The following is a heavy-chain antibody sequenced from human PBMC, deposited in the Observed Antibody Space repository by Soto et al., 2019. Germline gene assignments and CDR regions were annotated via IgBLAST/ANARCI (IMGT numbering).Heavy chain of an antibody. V-gene: IGHV1-18*01. D-gene: IGHD2-15*01. Sequence: QVQLVQSGGEVKKPGASVKVSCQASGYTFSDYAISWVRQAPGQGLEWMCWISASTRNTDQAQNFQGRVIITRDTSTNTAYMELRSLRSADTTVYDCVRCYCSVVSGYACWNCDLCGRGTLVTGSS. CDR1: GYTFSDYA. CDR3: VRCYCSVVSGYACWNCDL. CDR2: ISASTRNT. J-gene: IGHJ2*01.